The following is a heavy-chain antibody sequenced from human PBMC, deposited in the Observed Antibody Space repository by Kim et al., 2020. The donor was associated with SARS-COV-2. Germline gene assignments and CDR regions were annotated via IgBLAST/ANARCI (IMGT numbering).Heavy chain of an antibody. CDR3: ARALGRREYYFDY. J-gene: IGHJ4*02. V-gene: IGHV4-31*03. CDR2: IYYSGSA. Sequence: SETLSLTCTVSGGSISSGAYYWSWIRQHPGKGLEWIGYIYYSGSAYYNPSLKSRVTISVDTSKNQFSLKLSSVTAADTAVYYCARALGRREYYFDYWGQGTLVTVSS. CDR1: GGSISSGAYY. D-gene: IGHD3-10*01.